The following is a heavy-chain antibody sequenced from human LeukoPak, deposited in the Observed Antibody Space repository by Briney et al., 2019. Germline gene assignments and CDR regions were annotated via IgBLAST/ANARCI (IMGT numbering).Heavy chain of an antibody. CDR2: ISYIGST. V-gene: IGHV4-59*11. CDR1: GGSFSSHY. D-gene: IGHD4-17*01. Sequence: SETLSLTCTVSGGSFSSHYWSWIRQPPGKGLEWIGYISYIGSTNCNPSLKSRVTISVDTSKEQFSLKLSSVTAADTAVYYCARDPTTVTKGLDIWGQGTMVTVSS. J-gene: IGHJ3*02. CDR3: ARDPTTVTKGLDI.